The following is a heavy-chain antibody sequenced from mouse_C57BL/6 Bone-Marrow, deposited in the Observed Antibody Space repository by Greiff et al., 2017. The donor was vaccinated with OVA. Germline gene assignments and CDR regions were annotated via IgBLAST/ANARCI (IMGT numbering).Heavy chain of an antibody. Sequence: QVQLQQSGAELARPGASVKLSCKASGYTFTSYGISWVKQRTGQGLEWIGEIYPRSGNTYYNEKFKGKATLTADKSSSTAYMELRSLTSEDSAVYFCARVRVRRKGNAMDYWGQGTSVTVSS. J-gene: IGHJ4*01. CDR3: ARVRVRRKGNAMDY. V-gene: IGHV1-81*01. CDR1: GYTFTSYG. CDR2: IYPRSGNT. D-gene: IGHD2-14*01.